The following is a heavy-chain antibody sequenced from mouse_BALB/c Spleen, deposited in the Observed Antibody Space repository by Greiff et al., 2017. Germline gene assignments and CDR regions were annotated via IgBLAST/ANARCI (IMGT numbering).Heavy chain of an antibody. Sequence: QVQLQQSGAELVRPGTSVKVSCKASGYAFTNYLIEWVKQRPGQGLEWIGVINPGSGGTNYNEKFKGKATLTADKSSSTAYMQLSSLTSDDSAVYFCARYDGNLDYWGQGTTRTVSS. CDR2: INPGSGGT. CDR3: ARYDGNLDY. D-gene: IGHD2-3*01. V-gene: IGHV1-54*01. J-gene: IGHJ2*01. CDR1: GYAFTNYL.